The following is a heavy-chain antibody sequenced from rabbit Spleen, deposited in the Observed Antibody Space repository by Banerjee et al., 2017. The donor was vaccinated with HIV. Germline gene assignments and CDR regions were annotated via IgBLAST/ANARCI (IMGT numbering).Heavy chain of an antibody. CDR2: INTATGKP. Sequence: QEELEESGGGLVKPEGSLTLTCKASGFSFSDRDVMCWVRQAPGKGLEWIACINTATGKPVFATWAKGRLTISTTTSTTVTLQKTSMTTADAATYFCAGDSGISFSSYGMNLWGPGTLVTVS. CDR3: AGDSGISFSSYGMNL. V-gene: IGHV1S45*01. J-gene: IGHJ6*01. D-gene: IGHD8-1*01. CDR1: GFSFSDRDV.